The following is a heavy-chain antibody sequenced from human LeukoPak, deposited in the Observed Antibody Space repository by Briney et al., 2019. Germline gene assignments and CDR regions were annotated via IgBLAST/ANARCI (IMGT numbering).Heavy chain of an antibody. Sequence: SETLSLTCAVSGGSISSSNWWSWVRQPPGKGLEWIGEIYHSGSTNYNPSLKSRVTISVDTSKNQFSLKLSSVTAADTAVYYCATDLNYGDYAFDIWGQGTMVTVSS. J-gene: IGHJ3*02. D-gene: IGHD4-17*01. CDR2: IYHSGST. CDR3: ATDLNYGDYAFDI. V-gene: IGHV4-4*02. CDR1: GGSISSSNW.